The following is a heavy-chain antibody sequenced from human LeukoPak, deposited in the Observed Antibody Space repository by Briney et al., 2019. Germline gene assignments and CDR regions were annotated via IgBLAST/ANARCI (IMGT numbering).Heavy chain of an antibody. CDR3: AGPTTHSYYYYYMDV. Sequence: GASVKVSCKASGYTFTGYYMHWVRQAPGQGLEWMGWMNRNSGGTNYAQKFQGRVTMTRDTSISTAYMELSRLRSDDTAVYYCAGPTTHSYYYYYMDVWGKGTTVTVSS. CDR1: GYTFTGYY. J-gene: IGHJ6*03. V-gene: IGHV1-2*02. CDR2: MNRNSGGT. D-gene: IGHD1-1*01.